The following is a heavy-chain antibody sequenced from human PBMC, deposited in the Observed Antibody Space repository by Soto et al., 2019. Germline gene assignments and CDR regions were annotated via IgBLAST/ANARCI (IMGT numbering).Heavy chain of an antibody. CDR2: ISAYNGNT. V-gene: IGHV1-18*01. J-gene: IGHJ4*02. CDR3: AREESGYSGYDFDY. D-gene: IGHD5-12*01. Sequence: ASVKVSCKASGYTFTSYGISWVRQAPGQGLEWMGWISAYNGNTNYAQKLQGRVTITTNTSTSTAYMELRSLRSDDTVVYYCAREESGYSGYDFDYWGQGTLVTVSS. CDR1: GYTFTSYG.